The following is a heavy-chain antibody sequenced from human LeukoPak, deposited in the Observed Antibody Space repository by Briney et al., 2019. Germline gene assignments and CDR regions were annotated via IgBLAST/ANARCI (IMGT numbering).Heavy chain of an antibody. CDR1: GFTFSSYS. J-gene: IGHJ5*02. CDR2: ISSSSSTI. Sequence: PGGSLRLSCAASGFTFSSYSMNWVRQAPGKGLEWVSYISSSSSTIYYADSVKGRFTISRDNAKNSLYLQMNSLRAEDTAVYYCARDNSVGDIAWWFDPWGQGTLVTVSS. CDR3: ARDNSVGDIAWWFDP. V-gene: IGHV3-48*01. D-gene: IGHD3-16*02.